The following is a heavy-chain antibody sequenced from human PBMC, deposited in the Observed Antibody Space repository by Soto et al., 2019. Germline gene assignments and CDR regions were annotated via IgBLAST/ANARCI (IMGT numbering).Heavy chain of an antibody. V-gene: IGHV3-7*03. CDR1: GFTFSSFW. Sequence: GSLRLSCAASGFTFSSFWMAWFRQAPGKGLEWVANINQDGSEKYYVDSMKGRFTISRDNAKNSLYLEMNSLRAEDTAIYFCARGRDAASQFYSPHGMDVWGQGTTVTVSS. CDR2: INQDGSEK. CDR3: ARGRDAASQFYSPHGMDV. D-gene: IGHD2-15*01. J-gene: IGHJ6*02.